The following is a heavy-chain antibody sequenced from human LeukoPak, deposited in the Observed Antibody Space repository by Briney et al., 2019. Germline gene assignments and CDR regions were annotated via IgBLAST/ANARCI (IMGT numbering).Heavy chain of an antibody. CDR3: AREGPEMATPHFDY. CDR2: ISSSSSYI. J-gene: IGHJ4*02. D-gene: IGHD5-24*01. V-gene: IGHV3-21*01. CDR1: GFTFSSYS. Sequence: GGSLRLSXAASGFTFSSYSMNWVRQAPGKGLEWVSSISSSSSYIYYADSVNGRFTISRDNAKNSLYLQMNSLRAEDTAVYYCAREGPEMATPHFDYWGQGTLVTVSS.